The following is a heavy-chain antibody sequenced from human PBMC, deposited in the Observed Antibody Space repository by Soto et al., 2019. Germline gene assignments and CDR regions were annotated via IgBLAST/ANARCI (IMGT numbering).Heavy chain of an antibody. J-gene: IGHJ6*02. Sequence: GGSLRLSCAASEFTFGTYSMNWLRLTPGKGLEWVSYISSSSSTIYYAASVKGRFTISRDNAKNSLYLQMNSLRDEDTAVYYCARIPWAGRMHGMDVWGQGTTVTVSS. D-gene: IGHD1-26*01. V-gene: IGHV3-48*02. CDR3: ARIPWAGRMHGMDV. CDR2: ISSSSSTI. CDR1: EFTFGTYS.